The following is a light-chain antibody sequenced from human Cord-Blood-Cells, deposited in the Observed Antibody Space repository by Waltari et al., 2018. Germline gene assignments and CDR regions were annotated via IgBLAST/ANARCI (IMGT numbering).Light chain of an antibody. V-gene: IGKV3-20*01. J-gene: IGKJ1*01. CDR2: AAS. CDR1: QSVSSSY. Sequence: EIVLTQSPGPLPLSPGERATLPCRASQSVSSSYLAWYQQKPGQAPRLLIYAASSMASGIPARFSGSGSGTDFTLTISRLEPEDFAAYYCQQNDSSPRTFGQGTKVEIK. CDR3: QQNDSSPRT.